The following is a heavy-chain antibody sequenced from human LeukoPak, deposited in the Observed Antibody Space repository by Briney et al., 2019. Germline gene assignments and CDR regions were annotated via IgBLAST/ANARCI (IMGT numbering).Heavy chain of an antibody. D-gene: IGHD3-22*01. CDR2: IKQDGSEK. V-gene: IGHV3-7*01. CDR1: GFTFSSYW. Sequence: GGSLRLSCAASGFTFSSYWMSWVRQAPGKGLEWVANIKQDGSEKYYVDSVKGRFTISRDNAKNSLYLQMNSLRAEDTAVYYCARPYRTMIVVVTGAFDIWGQGTMVTVSS. J-gene: IGHJ3*02. CDR3: ARPYRTMIVVVTGAFDI.